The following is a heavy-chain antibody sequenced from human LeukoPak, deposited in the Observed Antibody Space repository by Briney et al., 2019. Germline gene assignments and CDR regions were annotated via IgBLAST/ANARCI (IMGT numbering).Heavy chain of an antibody. Sequence: SETLSLTCTVSGYSISSGYHWGWIRQPPGKGLEWIGSIYHSGSTYYNPSLKSRVTISVDTSKNQFSLKLSSVTAADTAVYYCARAPHFFDTSGSRYYFDYWGQGALVTVSS. V-gene: IGHV4-38-2*02. CDR2: IYHSGST. CDR3: ARAPHFFDTSGSRYYFDY. D-gene: IGHD3-22*01. CDR1: GYSISSGYH. J-gene: IGHJ4*02.